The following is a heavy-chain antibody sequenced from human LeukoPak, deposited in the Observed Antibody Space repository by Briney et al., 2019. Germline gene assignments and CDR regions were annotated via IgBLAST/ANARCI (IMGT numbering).Heavy chain of an antibody. Sequence: ASVTVSCTVSGYTLTELSMHWVRQAPGKGLEWMGGFDPEDGETIYAQKFQGRVTMTEDTSTDTAYMELSSLRSEDTAVYYCAREYYDISGYYPEGTVYWGQGTLVTVSS. CDR3: AREYYDISGYYPEGTVY. V-gene: IGHV1-24*01. J-gene: IGHJ4*02. CDR1: GYTLTELS. D-gene: IGHD3-22*01. CDR2: FDPEDGET.